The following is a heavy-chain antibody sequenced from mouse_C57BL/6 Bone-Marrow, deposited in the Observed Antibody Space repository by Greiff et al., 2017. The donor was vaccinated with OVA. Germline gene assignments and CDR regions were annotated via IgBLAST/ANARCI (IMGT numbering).Heavy chain of an antibody. J-gene: IGHJ2*01. CDR2: ISSGGSST. D-gene: IGHD1-1*01. Sequence: VQLKESGGDLVKPGGSLKLSCAASGFTFSSYGMSWVRQTPDKRLEWVATISSGGSSTYYTDSVKGRVTISRDNAKNTLYMQMSSLKSEDTAMYYCAKHDDGRSYYWGQGTTLTVSS. CDR3: AKHDDGRSYY. V-gene: IGHV5-6*01. CDR1: GFTFSSYG.